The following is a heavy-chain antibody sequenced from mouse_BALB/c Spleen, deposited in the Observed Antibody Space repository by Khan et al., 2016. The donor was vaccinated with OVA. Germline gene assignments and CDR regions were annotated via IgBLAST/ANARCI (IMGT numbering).Heavy chain of an antibody. CDR3: AEGGVTYAN. D-gene: IGHD2-5*01. Sequence: QVQLQKSGPGLVQPSQSLSITCIASGFSLSTYGVHWVRQSPGKGLEWLGVIWSGGSTDYNAAFISSLSISKDNSESQVFFIMNSLQTTDSATYYCAEGGVTYANWGQGTLLTVSA. CDR2: IWSGGST. CDR1: GFSLSTYG. V-gene: IGHV2-2*02. J-gene: IGHJ3*01.